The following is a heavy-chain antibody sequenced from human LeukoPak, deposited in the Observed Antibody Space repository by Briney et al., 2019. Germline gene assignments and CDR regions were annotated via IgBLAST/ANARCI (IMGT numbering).Heavy chain of an antibody. CDR1: GYSFTSYW. V-gene: IGHV5-51*01. CDR3: ARQTLYYYDSSGYQI. D-gene: IGHD3-22*01. J-gene: IGHJ3*02. Sequence: GESLKISCKGSGYSFTSYWIGWVRQMPGKGLGWMGIIYPGDSDTRYSPSFQGQVTISADKSISTAYLQWSSLKASDTAMYYCARQTLYYYDSSGYQIWGQGTMVTVSS. CDR2: IYPGDSDT.